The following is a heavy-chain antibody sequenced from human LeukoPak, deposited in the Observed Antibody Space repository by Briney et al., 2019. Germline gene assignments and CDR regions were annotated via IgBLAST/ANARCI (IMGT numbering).Heavy chain of an antibody. CDR2: INHSGST. Sequence: SETLSLTCAVYGGSFSGYFWSWIRQPPGKGLEWIGEINHSGSTNYNPSLKSRVTISVDTSKNQFSLKLSSVTAADTAVYYCARARRRFDPWGQGTLVTVSS. CDR1: GGSFSGYF. CDR3: ARARRRFDP. V-gene: IGHV4-34*01. J-gene: IGHJ5*02.